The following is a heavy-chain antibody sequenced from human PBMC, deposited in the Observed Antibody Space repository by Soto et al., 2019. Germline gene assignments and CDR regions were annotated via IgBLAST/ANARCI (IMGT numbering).Heavy chain of an antibody. V-gene: IGHV3-30-3*01. D-gene: IGHD2-2*01. J-gene: IGHJ6*02. CDR3: ARGGDIVVVPAAILDYYYYGMDV. Sequence: WGSLRLSCAASGFTFSSYAMHWVRQAPGKGLEWVAVISYDGSNKYYADSVKGRFTISRDNSKNTLYLQMNSLRAEDTAVYYCARGGDIVVVPAAILDYYYYGMDVWGQGTTVTVSS. CDR1: GFTFSSYA. CDR2: ISYDGSNK.